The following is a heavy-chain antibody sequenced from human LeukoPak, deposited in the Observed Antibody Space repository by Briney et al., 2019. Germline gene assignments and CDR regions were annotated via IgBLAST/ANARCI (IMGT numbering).Heavy chain of an antibody. J-gene: IGHJ4*02. CDR1: GYTFTNYW. CDR2: IYSGDSDT. V-gene: IGHV5-51*01. Sequence: GVSLEISCKGSGYTFTNYWIGWVRQMPGKGLEWLGVIYSGDSDTSYNPSFQGQITVSADKSITNAYLQWSSLKASDTAMYYCVRGWRGCLYDPADYWGQGTLVTVSS. CDR3: VRGWRGCLYDPADY. D-gene: IGHD2/OR15-2a*01.